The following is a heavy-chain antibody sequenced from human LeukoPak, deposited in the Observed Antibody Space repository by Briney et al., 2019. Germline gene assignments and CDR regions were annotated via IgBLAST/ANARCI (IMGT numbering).Heavy chain of an antibody. CDR1: GFTFSSYS. CDR3: ARLGYCSSTSCYFDYYYYMDV. V-gene: IGHV3-48*04. Sequence: GGSLRLSCAASGFTFSSYSMNWVRQAPGKGLEGVSYISSSSSTIYYADSVKGRFTISRDDAKNSLYLQMNSLRAEDTAVYYCARLGYCSSTSCYFDYYYYMDVWGKGTTVTVSS. J-gene: IGHJ6*03. CDR2: ISSSSSTI. D-gene: IGHD2-2*01.